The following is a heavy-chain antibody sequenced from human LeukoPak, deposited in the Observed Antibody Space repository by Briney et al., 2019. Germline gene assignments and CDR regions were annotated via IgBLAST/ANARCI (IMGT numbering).Heavy chain of an antibody. CDR1: GFTFSSYA. CDR3: AKVGYCSSTSCYKGYFDY. V-gene: IGHV3-23*01. CDR2: ISGSGGST. Sequence: PGGSLRLSCAASGFTFSSYAMSWVRQAPGKGLEWVPAISGSGGSTYYADSVKGRFTISRDNSKNTLYLQMNSLRAEDTAVYYCAKVGYCSSTSCYKGYFDYWGQGTLVTVSS. J-gene: IGHJ4*02. D-gene: IGHD2-2*02.